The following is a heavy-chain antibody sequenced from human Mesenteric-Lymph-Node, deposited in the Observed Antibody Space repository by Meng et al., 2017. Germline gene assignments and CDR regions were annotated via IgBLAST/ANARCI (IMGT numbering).Heavy chain of an antibody. J-gene: IGHJ3*02. D-gene: IGHD6-13*01. CDR2: INPNSGGT. Sequence: ASVKVSCKASGYTFTGYYMHWVRQAPGQGLEWMGRINPNSGGTNYAQKFQGRVTMTRDTSISTAYMELSRLRSDDTAVYYCARESSREGNAFDIWDQGTMVTV. CDR3: ARESSREGNAFDI. CDR1: GYTFTGYY. V-gene: IGHV1-2*06.